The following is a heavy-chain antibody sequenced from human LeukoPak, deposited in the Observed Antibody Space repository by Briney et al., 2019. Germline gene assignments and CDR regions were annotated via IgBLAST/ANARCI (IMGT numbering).Heavy chain of an antibody. CDR1: GGSISSYY. J-gene: IGHJ4*02. V-gene: IGHV4-59*08. CDR2: IYYSGST. Sequence: QSSETLSLTCTVSGGSISSYYWSWIRQPPGKGLEWIGYIYYSGSTYYNPSLKSRVTISVDTSKNQFSLKLSSVTAADTAVYYCARVETGTYFDYWGQGTLVTVSS. D-gene: IGHD1-1*01. CDR3: ARVETGTYFDY.